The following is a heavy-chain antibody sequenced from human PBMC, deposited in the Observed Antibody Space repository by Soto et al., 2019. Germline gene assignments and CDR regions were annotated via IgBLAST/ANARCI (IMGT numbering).Heavy chain of an antibody. V-gene: IGHV4-30-4*01. CDR1: GDSISSGNKY. J-gene: IGHJ6*02. CDR3: ARVPSPFDYYYAMDV. Sequence: QVQLRESGPGLVMPSQTLSLTCTVSGDSISSGNKYWSWIRQPPGKGLEWIGYIFSSGTTYYNPSLKSRLNVSLDASQNQFSLKLNTLTDADTAVYFCARVPSPFDYYYAMDVWGQGTTVTVSS. CDR2: IFSSGTT. D-gene: IGHD3-16*01.